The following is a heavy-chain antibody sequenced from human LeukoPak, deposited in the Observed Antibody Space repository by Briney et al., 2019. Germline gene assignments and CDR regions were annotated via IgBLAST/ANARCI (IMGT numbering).Heavy chain of an antibody. CDR2: ISSSTIYT. CDR3: ARASGSGSYYAN. V-gene: IGHV3-11*05. Sequence: PGGSLRLSCAASGFTFSDYYMNWIRQAPGKGLEWVSYISSSTIYTNYADSVKGRFTISRDNAKNSLYLQMNSLRAEDTAVYYCARASGSGSYYANRGQGTLVTVSS. J-gene: IGHJ4*02. D-gene: IGHD3-10*01. CDR1: GFTFSDYY.